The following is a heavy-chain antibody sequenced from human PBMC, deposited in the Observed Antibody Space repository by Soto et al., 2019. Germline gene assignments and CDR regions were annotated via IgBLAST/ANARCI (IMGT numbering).Heavy chain of an antibody. V-gene: IGHV3-7*01. D-gene: IGHD1-1*01. J-gene: IGHJ4*02. CDR3: ARTGDGHHNFLDY. CDR2: INQDGNED. Sequence: GGSLRLSCAASGFAFSSYWMNWVRQAPGKGLEWVANINQDGNEDNLLDSVKGRFTISRDNAKNSLFLQMNSLRVDDTAVYYCARTGDGHHNFLDYWGQGALVTVSS. CDR1: GFAFSSYW.